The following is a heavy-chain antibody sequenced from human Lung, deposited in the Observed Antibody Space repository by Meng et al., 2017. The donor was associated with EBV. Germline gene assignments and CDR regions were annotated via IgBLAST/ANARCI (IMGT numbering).Heavy chain of an antibody. CDR1: GGTFRSDA. CDR3: ASESGRGFTPDY. J-gene: IGHJ4*02. V-gene: IGHV1-69*01. Sequence: QVELVQAGGEVKKPGSSVKVSCKTAGGTFRSDAVSWVRQAPGQGLEWMGGLIPMSDAPHYAQKFQDRVRITADESTSTHYMDLSGLRSEDTAVYYCASESGRGFTPDYWGQGTLVTVSS. D-gene: IGHD3-10*01. CDR2: LIPMSDAP.